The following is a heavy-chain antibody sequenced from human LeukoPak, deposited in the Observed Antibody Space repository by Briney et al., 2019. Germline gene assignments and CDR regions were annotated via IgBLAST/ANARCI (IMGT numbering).Heavy chain of an antibody. J-gene: IGHJ4*02. D-gene: IGHD6-13*01. CDR1: GFTFSRYS. CDR3: ARDYSSSWDY. Sequence: GGSLRLSCAASGFTFSRYSMHWVRQAPGKGLEWVAIIWYDGSGKYYADSVKGRFTISRDNSNNTLFLQMNSLRVEDTALYYCARDYSSSWDYWGQGTLVTVSS. CDR2: IWYDGSGK. V-gene: IGHV3-33*01.